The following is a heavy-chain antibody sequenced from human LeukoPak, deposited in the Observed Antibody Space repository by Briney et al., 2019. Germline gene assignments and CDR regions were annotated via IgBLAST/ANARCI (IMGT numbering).Heavy chain of an antibody. Sequence: GGSLRLSCAASGFTFSSYAMSWVRQAPGKGLEWVSAISGSGGSTYYADSVKGRFTISRDNSKNTLYLQMNSLRAEDTAVYYCAKDYLDDSSGYYRGYYYHMDVWGKGTTVTVSS. CDR1: GFTFSSYA. V-gene: IGHV3-23*01. D-gene: IGHD3-22*01. CDR3: AKDYLDDSSGYYRGYYYHMDV. J-gene: IGHJ6*03. CDR2: ISGSGGST.